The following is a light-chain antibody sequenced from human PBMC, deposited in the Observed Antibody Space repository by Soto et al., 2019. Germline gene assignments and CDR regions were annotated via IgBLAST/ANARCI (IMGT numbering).Light chain of an antibody. CDR1: QSVSSY. CDR3: QQRSNWPKVT. CDR2: DAC. V-gene: IGKV3-11*01. J-gene: IGKJ5*01. Sequence: ENLLSPSPGTLSLSPWERATLSCRANQSVSSYLAWYQQKPGQAPRLLIYDACNRATGIPARFSGSGSGTDFTLTISSLEPEDFAVYYCQQRSNWPKVTFGQGTRLEIK.